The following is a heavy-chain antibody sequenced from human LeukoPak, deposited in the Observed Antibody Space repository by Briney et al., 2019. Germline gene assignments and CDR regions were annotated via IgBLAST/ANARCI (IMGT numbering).Heavy chain of an antibody. CDR2: IYYSGST. J-gene: IGHJ4*02. CDR3: ARQYYDILTGYPYYFGY. V-gene: IGHV4-39*01. D-gene: IGHD3-9*01. CDR1: GGSISNSSYY. Sequence: PSETLSPTCTVSGGSISNSSYYWGWIRQPPGKGLEWIGAIYYSGSTYFDPSLKSRVTMSVDTSKNQSSLKLTSVTATDTAVYFCARQYYDILTGYPYYFGYWGQGTLVTVSS.